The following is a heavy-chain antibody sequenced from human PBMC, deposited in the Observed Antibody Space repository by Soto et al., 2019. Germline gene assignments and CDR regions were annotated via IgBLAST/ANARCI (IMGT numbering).Heavy chain of an antibody. CDR3: ARDYSSGWYVRPSGWFDP. CDR2: ISAYNGNT. V-gene: IGHV1-18*01. J-gene: IGHJ5*02. CDR1: GYTFTSYG. Sequence: ASVKVSCKASGYTFTSYGISWVRQAPGQGLEWMGWISAYNGNTYYAQKLQGRVTMTTDTSTSTAYMELRSLRSDDTAVYFCARDYSSGWYVRPSGWFDPWGQGTLVTVSS. D-gene: IGHD6-19*01.